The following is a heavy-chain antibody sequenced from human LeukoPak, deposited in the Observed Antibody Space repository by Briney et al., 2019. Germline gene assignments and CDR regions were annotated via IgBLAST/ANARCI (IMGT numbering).Heavy chain of an antibody. CDR1: GFTFSSYS. CDR3: ARGYSGSYYSFVDY. Sequence: GGSLRLSCAASGFTFSSYSMNWVRQAPGKGLEWVSSISSSSYIYYADSVKGRFTISRDNAKNSLYLQMNSLRAEDTAVYYCARGYSGSYYSFVDYWGQGTLVTVSS. J-gene: IGHJ4*02. CDR2: ISSSSYI. D-gene: IGHD1-26*01. V-gene: IGHV3-21*01.